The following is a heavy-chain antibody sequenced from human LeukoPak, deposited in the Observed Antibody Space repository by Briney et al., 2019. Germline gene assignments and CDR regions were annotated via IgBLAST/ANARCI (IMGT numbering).Heavy chain of an antibody. D-gene: IGHD6-6*01. CDR1: GFTVSSNY. CDR3: ARDPVIGGIAARPHENDDY. CDR2: IYSGGST. V-gene: IGHV3-66*02. J-gene: IGHJ4*02. Sequence: GGSLRLSCAASGFTVSSNYMSWVRQAPGKGLEWVSVIYSGGSTYYADSVKGRFTISRDNSKNTLYLQMNSLRAEDTAVYYCARDPVIGGIAARPHENDDYWGQGTLVTVSS.